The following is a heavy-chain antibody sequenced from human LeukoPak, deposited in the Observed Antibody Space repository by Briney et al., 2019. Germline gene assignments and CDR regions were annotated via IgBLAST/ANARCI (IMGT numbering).Heavy chain of an antibody. Sequence: PGGSLRLSCAASGFTFSSYGMNWVRQAPGKGLEWVSSITSSSRYIYYADSVKGRFTISRDNAKNSLYLQMNSLRAEDTAVYYCARSYSSSRGTFDYWGQGTLVTVPS. CDR2: ITSSSRYI. D-gene: IGHD6-6*01. CDR1: GFTFSSYG. CDR3: ARSYSSSRGTFDY. J-gene: IGHJ4*02. V-gene: IGHV3-21*01.